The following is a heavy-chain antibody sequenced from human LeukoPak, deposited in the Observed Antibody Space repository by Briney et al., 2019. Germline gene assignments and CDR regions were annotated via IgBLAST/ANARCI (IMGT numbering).Heavy chain of an antibody. CDR2: ISGSGGST. V-gene: IGHV3-23*01. J-gene: IGHJ3*02. CDR1: GFNFGSYS. CDR3: AKDGGGSYTGDAFDI. D-gene: IGHD1-26*01. Sequence: GGSLRLSCAASGFNFGSYSMTWVRQAPGKGLEWVSAISGSGGSTYYADSVKGRFTISRDNSKNTLYLQMNSLRAEDTAVYYCAKDGGGSYTGDAFDIWGQGTMVTVSS.